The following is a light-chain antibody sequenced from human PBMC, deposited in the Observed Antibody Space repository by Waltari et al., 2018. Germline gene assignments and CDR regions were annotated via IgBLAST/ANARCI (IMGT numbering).Light chain of an antibody. J-gene: IGLJ2*01. CDR1: SSNIGSNT. V-gene: IGLV1-44*01. Sequence: QSVLTQPPPASGTPGQGAPISCSGSSSNIGSNTVNRYQQLPGAAPKLLIYTSNQRPSGVPDRFSGSKSGTSASLAISGLQSEDEADYYCAAWDDSLNGVVFGGGTKLTVL. CDR2: TSN. CDR3: AAWDDSLNGVV.